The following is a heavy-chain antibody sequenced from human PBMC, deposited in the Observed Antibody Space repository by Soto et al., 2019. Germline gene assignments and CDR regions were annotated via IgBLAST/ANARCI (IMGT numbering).Heavy chain of an antibody. CDR1: GGSFSGYY. CDR3: AREKASSPLKYYYYGMDV. Sequence: KASETLSLTCAVYGGSFSGYYWSWIRQPPGKGLEWIGEINHSGSTNYNPSLKSRVTISVDTSKNQFSLKLSSVTAADTAVYYCAREKASSPLKYYYYGMDVWGQGTTVTVSS. D-gene: IGHD6-13*01. J-gene: IGHJ6*02. CDR2: INHSGST. V-gene: IGHV4-34*01.